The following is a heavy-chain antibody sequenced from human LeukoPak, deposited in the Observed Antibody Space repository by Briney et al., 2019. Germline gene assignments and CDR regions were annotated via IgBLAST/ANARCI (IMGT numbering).Heavy chain of an antibody. CDR1: GYTFTNYY. V-gene: IGHV1-2*02. D-gene: IGHD3-10*01. CDR3: ARVGAYYYGSGSYPIYDY. Sequence: ASVKVSCKASGYTFTNYYMHWVRQAPGQGLEWMGWINPNSGGTNYAQKFQGRVTMTRDTSISTAYMELSRLRSDDTAVYYCARVGAYYYGSGSYPIYDYWGQGTLVTVSS. CDR2: INPNSGGT. J-gene: IGHJ4*02.